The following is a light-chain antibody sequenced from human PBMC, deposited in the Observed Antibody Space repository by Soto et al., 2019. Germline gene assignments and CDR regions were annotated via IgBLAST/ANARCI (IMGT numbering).Light chain of an antibody. CDR3: QQYGVSPT. V-gene: IGKV3-20*01. J-gene: IGKJ4*01. Sequence: EIVLTQSPGTLSLSPGERATLSCRASQTISNTFLAGYQQRPGQAPRLLIYGASGRAAGIPDRFSGSGSGTDFTLSISRLEPEDFAVYYCQQYGVSPTFGGGTKVEIK. CDR2: GAS. CDR1: QTISNTF.